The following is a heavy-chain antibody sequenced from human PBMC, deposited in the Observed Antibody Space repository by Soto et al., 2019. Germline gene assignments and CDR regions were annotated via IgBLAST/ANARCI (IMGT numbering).Heavy chain of an antibody. J-gene: IGHJ4*02. CDR3: ARAGTAMVALDY. V-gene: IGHV4-59*01. D-gene: IGHD5-18*01. CDR1: GGSLSSYF. CDR2: IYYSGST. Sequence: QVQLQESGPGLVKPSETLSLTCSVSGGSLSSYFWSWIRQPPGKGLEWIGYIYYSGSTNYNPSLKSRVTISVDTSKNQFSLKLSSVTAADTAVYYCARAGTAMVALDYWGQGTLVTVSS.